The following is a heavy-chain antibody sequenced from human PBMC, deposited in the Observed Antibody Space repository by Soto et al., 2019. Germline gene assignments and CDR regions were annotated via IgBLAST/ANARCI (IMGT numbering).Heavy chain of an antibody. V-gene: IGHV1-69*13. Sequence: ASVKVSCKASGGTFSSYAISWVRQAPGQGLERMGGIIPIFGTANYAQKFQGRVTITADESTSTAYIELSSLRSEDTAVYYCARERYSGYGSLPILWYYGMDVWGQGTTVTVSS. CDR3: ARERYSGYGSLPILWYYGMDV. CDR1: GGTFSSYA. D-gene: IGHD5-12*01. CDR2: IIPIFGTA. J-gene: IGHJ6*02.